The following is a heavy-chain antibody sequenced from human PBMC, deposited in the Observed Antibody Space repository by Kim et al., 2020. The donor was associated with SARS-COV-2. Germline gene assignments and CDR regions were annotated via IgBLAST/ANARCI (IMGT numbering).Heavy chain of an antibody. CDR3: ATSGYCTNGVCLYYYGMDV. D-gene: IGHD2-8*01. CDR2: IYYSGST. CDR1: GGSISSYY. J-gene: IGHJ6*01. V-gene: IGHV4-59*08. Sequence: SETLSLTCTVSGGSISSYYWSWIRQPPGKGLEWIGYIYYSGSTNYNPSLKSRVTISVDTSKNQFSLKLSSVTAADTAVYYCATSGYCTNGVCLYYYGMDV.